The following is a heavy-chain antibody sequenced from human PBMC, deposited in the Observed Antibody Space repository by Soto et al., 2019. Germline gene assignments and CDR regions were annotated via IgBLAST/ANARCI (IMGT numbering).Heavy chain of an antibody. D-gene: IGHD3-3*01. CDR1: GFTFSSYA. V-gene: IGHV3-23*01. CDR2: ISGSGGST. Sequence: AGGSLRLSCAASGFTFSSYAMSWVRQAPGKGLEWVSAISGSGGSTYYADSVKGRFTISRDNSKNTLYLQMNSLRAEDTAVYYCARATPFWSGYFNWFDPWGQGTLVTVSS. J-gene: IGHJ5*02. CDR3: ARATPFWSGYFNWFDP.